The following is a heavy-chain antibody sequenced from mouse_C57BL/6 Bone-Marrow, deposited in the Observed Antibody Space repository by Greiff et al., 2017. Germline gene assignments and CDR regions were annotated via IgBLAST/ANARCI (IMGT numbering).Heavy chain of an antibody. CDR1: GFTFTDYY. V-gene: IGHV7-3*01. J-gene: IGHJ2*01. CDR3: ARSSLLLGKTLDY. CDR2: IRNKANGYTT. Sequence: EVKLVESGGGLVQPGGSLSLSCAASGFTFTDYYMSWVSQPPGKALEWLGFIRNKANGYTTEYSASVKGRFTISIDNSKSILELQMTALRADDSATYYCARSSLLLGKTLDYWGQGTTLTVSS. D-gene: IGHD1-1*01.